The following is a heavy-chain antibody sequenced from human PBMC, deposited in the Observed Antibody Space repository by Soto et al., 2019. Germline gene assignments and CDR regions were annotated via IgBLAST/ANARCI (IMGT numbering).Heavy chain of an antibody. CDR1: GGSISSSNS. Sequence: SETLSLTCAVSGGSISSSNSWSCVRQPPGKGLGWIGEIYHSGRTNYNPSLKSRFTISVDKSKNPISLKLSSVTAADTAVYYCAGLTPGRSWYRNFYDGMDVWGQGTTVTVSS. CDR2: IYHSGRT. J-gene: IGHJ6*02. CDR3: AGLTPGRSWYRNFYDGMDV. V-gene: IGHV4-4*02. D-gene: IGHD6-13*01.